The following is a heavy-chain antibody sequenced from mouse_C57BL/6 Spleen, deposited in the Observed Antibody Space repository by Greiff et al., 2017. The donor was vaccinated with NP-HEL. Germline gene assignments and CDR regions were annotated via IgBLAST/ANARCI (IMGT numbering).Heavy chain of an antibody. Sequence: QVQLQQSGAELARPGASVKLSCKASGYTFTSYGLSWVKQRTGQGLEWIGEIYPRSGNTYYNEKFKGKATLPADKSSSTAYMELRSLTSEDSAVYFCARSGLGTGMVDYFDYWGQGTTLTVSS. J-gene: IGHJ2*01. V-gene: IGHV1-81*01. CDR3: ARSGLGTGMVDYFDY. D-gene: IGHD4-1*01. CDR1: GYTFTSYG. CDR2: IYPRSGNT.